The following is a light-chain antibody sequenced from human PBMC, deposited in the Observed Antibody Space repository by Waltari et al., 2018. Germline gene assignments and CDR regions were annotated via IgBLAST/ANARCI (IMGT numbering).Light chain of an antibody. CDR1: SSDIGGYTY. CDR2: DVS. CDR3: SSYIDSSTLEL. Sequence: QSALTQPASVSGSPGQSITISCTGTSSDIGGYTYVSSYQQVPGKAPKLIIYDVSNLPSGVSSRFSGSKSGNTASLTISGLQAEDEANYYCSSYIDSSTLELFGGGTSLTVL. J-gene: IGLJ2*01. V-gene: IGLV2-14*03.